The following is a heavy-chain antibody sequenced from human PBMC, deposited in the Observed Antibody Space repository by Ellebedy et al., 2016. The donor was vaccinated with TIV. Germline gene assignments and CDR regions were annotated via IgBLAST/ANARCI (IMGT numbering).Heavy chain of an antibody. Sequence: ASVKVSCKASGYTFTGYYMHWVRQAPGQGLEWMGIINPSGGSTSYAQKLQGRVTMTRDTSTSTVYMELSSLRSEDTAVYYCAIPSARYSSSGNGMDVWGQGTTVTVSS. J-gene: IGHJ6*02. D-gene: IGHD6-13*01. V-gene: IGHV1-46*04. CDR2: INPSGGST. CDR3: AIPSARYSSSGNGMDV. CDR1: GYTFTGYY.